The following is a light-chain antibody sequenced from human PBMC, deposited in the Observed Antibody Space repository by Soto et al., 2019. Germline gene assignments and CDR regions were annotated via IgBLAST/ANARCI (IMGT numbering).Light chain of an antibody. CDR3: SSYTATRTVV. V-gene: IGLV2-14*03. CDR1: SSDVGGYNY. CDR2: DVS. Sequence: QSALTQPASVAGSPGQSITIACTGTSSDVGGYNYVSWYQLHPGKAPRLVIYDVSIRPPAVSDRFSGSTSGNTASLTISGLQAEDEADYYCSSYTATRTVVFGGGTMLTVL. J-gene: IGLJ3*02.